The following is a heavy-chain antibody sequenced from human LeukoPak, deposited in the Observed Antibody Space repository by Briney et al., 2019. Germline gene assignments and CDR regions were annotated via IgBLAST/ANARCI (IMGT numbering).Heavy chain of an antibody. V-gene: IGHV3-7*01. D-gene: IGHD1-26*01. Sequence: GGSLRLSCAASGFTFSSYWMTWVRQAPGKGLEWVSNINGDGSIENYVHSVRGRFPIFRDSAKDALYLQMNSLRVDDTAIYYCARDPIVGDTGGGDYWGQGTLVTVSS. CDR2: INGDGSIE. CDR3: ARDPIVGDTGGGDY. J-gene: IGHJ4*02. CDR1: GFTFSSYW.